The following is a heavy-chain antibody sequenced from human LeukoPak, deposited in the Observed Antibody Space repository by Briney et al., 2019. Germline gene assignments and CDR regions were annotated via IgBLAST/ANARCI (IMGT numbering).Heavy chain of an antibody. J-gene: IGHJ4*02. D-gene: IGHD3-9*01. CDR2: MNPNSGNT. V-gene: IGHV1-8*01. CDR3: AAGFYDILTGYYIPGD. Sequence: ASVKVSFKASGYTFTSYDINWVRQATGQGLEWMGWMNPNSGNTGYAQKFQGRVTMTRNTSISTAYMELSSLRSEDTAVYYCAAGFYDILTGYYIPGDWGQGTLVTVSS. CDR1: GYTFTSYD.